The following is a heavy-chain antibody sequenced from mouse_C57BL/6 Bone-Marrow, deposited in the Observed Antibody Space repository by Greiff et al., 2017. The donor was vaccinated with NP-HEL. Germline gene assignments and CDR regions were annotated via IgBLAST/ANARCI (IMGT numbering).Heavy chain of an antibody. V-gene: IGHV1-20*01. CDR1: GYSFTGYF. J-gene: IGHJ3*01. D-gene: IGHD2-4*01. CDR2: INPYNGDT. CDR3: ARRDDYDDAWFAY. Sequence: VQLKESGPELVKPGDSVKISCKASGYSFTGYFMNWVMQSHGKSLEWIGRINPYNGDTFYNQKFKGKATLTVDKSSSTAHMELRSLTSEDSAVYYCARRDDYDDAWFAYWGQGTLVTVSA.